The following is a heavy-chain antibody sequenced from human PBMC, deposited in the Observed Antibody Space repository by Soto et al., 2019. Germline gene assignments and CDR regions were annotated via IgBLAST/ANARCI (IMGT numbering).Heavy chain of an antibody. Sequence: GESLKISCEGSGYTFTNYCIVSVLQIPGKGLGWMGIIYPGDSDTRYSPSFQGQVTISADRSISTAYLQWSSLKASDTGMYYCARYPTLTDYFFHGMDVWGQGTTVTVSS. CDR2: IYPGDSDT. D-gene: IGHD4-17*01. V-gene: IGHV5-51*01. CDR1: GYTFTNYC. CDR3: ARYPTLTDYFFHGMDV. J-gene: IGHJ6*02.